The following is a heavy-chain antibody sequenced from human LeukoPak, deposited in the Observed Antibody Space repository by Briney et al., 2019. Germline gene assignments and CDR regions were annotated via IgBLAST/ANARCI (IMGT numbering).Heavy chain of an antibody. Sequence: GGSLRLSCAASGLSLSDYAMSWVRQAPGKGLEWVAVIRGSGASTFYADSVKGRFTISRDNSKSTLYLQMNSLRAEDTAVYYCIRQECSGGSCSYVDYWGQGTLVTVSS. CDR1: GLSLSDYA. V-gene: IGHV3-23*01. J-gene: IGHJ4*02. D-gene: IGHD2-15*01. CDR3: IRQECSGGSCSYVDY. CDR2: IRGSGAST.